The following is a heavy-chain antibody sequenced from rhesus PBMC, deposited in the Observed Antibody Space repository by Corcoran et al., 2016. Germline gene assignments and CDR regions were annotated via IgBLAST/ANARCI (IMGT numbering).Heavy chain of an antibody. CDR1: GFTFSSSA. Sequence: EVQLVESGGGLVQPGGSLRLSCAASGFTFSSSAMHWVRQASGKGLEWFGRIRNKSNYYETVDAASVKRMFTISRDDSKNTAYLQMNSLKTEDTAVYYCARDVEYYNIWTGYSFFDYWGQGVLVTVSS. V-gene: IGHV3-118*01. CDR3: ARDVEYYNIWTGYSFFDY. D-gene: IGHD3-3*01. J-gene: IGHJ4*01. CDR2: IRNKSNYYET.